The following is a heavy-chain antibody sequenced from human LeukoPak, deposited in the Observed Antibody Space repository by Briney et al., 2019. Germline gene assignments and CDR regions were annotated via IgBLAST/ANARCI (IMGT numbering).Heavy chain of an antibody. V-gene: IGHV3-23*01. CDR2: ISGSGGST. CDR3: AKGKENWFDP. CDR1: GFNFNIHA. Sequence: GGSLRLSCLASGFNFNIHAMSWVRQAPGKGLEWVSAISGSGGSTYYADSVKGRFTISRDNSKNTLYLQMNSLRAEDTAVYYCAKGKENWFDPWGQGTLVTVSS. J-gene: IGHJ5*02.